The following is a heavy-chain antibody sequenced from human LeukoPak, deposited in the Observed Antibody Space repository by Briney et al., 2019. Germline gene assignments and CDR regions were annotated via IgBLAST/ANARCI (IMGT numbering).Heavy chain of an antibody. CDR1: GFTFSSYA. CDR2: ISGCGGST. J-gene: IGHJ5*02. CDR3: AKDFGGYVMNWFDP. Sequence: GGSLRLSCAASGFTFSSYAMSWVRQAPGKGLEWVSAISGCGGSTYYADSVKGRFTISRDNSKNTLYLQMNSLRAEDTAVYYCAKDFGGYVMNWFDPWGQGTLVTVSS. D-gene: IGHD5-12*01. V-gene: IGHV3-23*01.